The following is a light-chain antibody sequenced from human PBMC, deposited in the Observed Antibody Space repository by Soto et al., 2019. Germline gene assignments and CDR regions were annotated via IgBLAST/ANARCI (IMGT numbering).Light chain of an antibody. Sequence: QSVLTQPPSVSAAPGQRVTISCTGSSSNIGAGYEAHWYQQVPGTAPKLHIYENNNRPSGAPDRFSGSKSGTSASLAITGLQAEDEAEYYCQSYDSSLSGYVFGTGTKLTVL. CDR3: QSYDSSLSGYV. CDR1: SSNIGAGYE. CDR2: ENN. V-gene: IGLV1-40*01. J-gene: IGLJ1*01.